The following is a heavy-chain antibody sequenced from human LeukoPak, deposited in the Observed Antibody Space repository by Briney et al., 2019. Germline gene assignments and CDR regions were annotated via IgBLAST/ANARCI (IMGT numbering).Heavy chain of an antibody. CDR3: ARGGLYDFWSGSQAGGFGP. CDR2: INHSGST. CDR1: GGSFSGYY. V-gene: IGHV4-34*01. J-gene: IGHJ5*02. Sequence: TSETLSLTCAVYGGSFSGYYWSWIRQPPGKGLEWIGEINHSGSTNYNPSLKSRVTISVDTSKNQFSLKLSSVTAADTAVYYCARGGLYDFWSGSQAGGFGPWGQGTLVTVSS. D-gene: IGHD3-3*01.